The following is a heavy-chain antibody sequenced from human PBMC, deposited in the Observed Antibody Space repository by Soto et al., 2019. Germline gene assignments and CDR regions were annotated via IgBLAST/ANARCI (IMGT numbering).Heavy chain of an antibody. V-gene: IGHV4-30-2*01. J-gene: IGHJ4*02. D-gene: IGHD5-12*01. CDR2: IYHSGST. CDR1: GGSISSGGYS. Sequence: SETLSLTCAVSGGSISSGGYSWSWIRQPPGKGLEWIGYIYHSGSTYYNPSLKSRVTISVDRSKNQFSLKLSSVTAADTAVYYCASSRLKSRDGYKHLDYWGQGTLVTVSS. CDR3: ASSRLKSRDGYKHLDY.